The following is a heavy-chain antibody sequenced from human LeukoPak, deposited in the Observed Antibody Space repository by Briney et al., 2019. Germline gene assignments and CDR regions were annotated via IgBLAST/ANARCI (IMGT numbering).Heavy chain of an antibody. Sequence: PSETLSLTCAVYGGSFSGYYWSWSRQPPGKGLEWIGEINHSGSTNYNPSLKSRVTISVDTSKNQFSLKLSSVTAADTAVYYCASPIAAAGTDDAFDIWGQGTMVTVSS. CDR2: INHSGST. CDR1: GGSFSGYY. D-gene: IGHD6-13*01. CDR3: ASPIAAAGTDDAFDI. J-gene: IGHJ3*02. V-gene: IGHV4-34*01.